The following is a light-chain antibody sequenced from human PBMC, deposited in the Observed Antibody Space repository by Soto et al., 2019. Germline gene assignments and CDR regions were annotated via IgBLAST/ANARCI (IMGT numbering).Light chain of an antibody. V-gene: IGLV2-14*01. J-gene: IGLJ1*01. CDR1: ISDVGAYIF. CDR2: DIT. CDR3: VSFTTSNSYV. Sequence: QSALTQPYSVSVSPGQSITISCTGTISDVGAYIFVSWYQQYPGKAPKLMIYDITNRASGVSNRFSGSKAGNTASLTISGLQGEDEADYYCVSFTTSNSYVNGTGTKVTV.